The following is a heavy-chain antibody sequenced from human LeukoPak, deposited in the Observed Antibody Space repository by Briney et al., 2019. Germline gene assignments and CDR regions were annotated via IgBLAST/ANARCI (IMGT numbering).Heavy chain of an antibody. Sequence: SETLSLTCTVSGGSISGYFWSWIRQSPGMGLEWIGYIYYSGSTTYNPSLKSRVTISVDTSKNQFFLKLDTVTAADTAVYYCARDRLLHSIFDYWGQGTLVTVSS. D-gene: IGHD3-22*01. CDR2: IYYSGST. CDR3: ARDRLLHSIFDY. J-gene: IGHJ4*02. CDR1: GGSISGYF. V-gene: IGHV4-59*12.